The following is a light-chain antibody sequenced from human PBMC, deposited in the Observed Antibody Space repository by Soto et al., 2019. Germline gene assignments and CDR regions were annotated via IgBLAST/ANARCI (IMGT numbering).Light chain of an antibody. J-gene: IGLJ1*01. CDR2: EVR. CDR3: SLYTTDSTYV. Sequence: QSALTQPASVSGSPGQSITISCTGTSSDVGGYNYVSWYQQHPGKAPKLMIYEVRNRPSGVSHRFSGSKSANTASLTISGLQAEDEADYYCSLYTTDSTYVFGTGTKVTVL. CDR1: SSDVGGYNY. V-gene: IGLV2-14*01.